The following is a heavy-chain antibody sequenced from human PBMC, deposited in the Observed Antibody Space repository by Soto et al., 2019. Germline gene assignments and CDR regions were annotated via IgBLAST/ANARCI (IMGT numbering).Heavy chain of an antibody. J-gene: IGHJ2*01. CDR3: ARRVYGSGTYYAYWYFDL. D-gene: IGHD3-10*01. CDR1: GYTFSTYA. V-gene: IGHV1-18*01. Sequence: QVQLVQSGVEVKKPGASVKISCKASGYTFSTYAISWVRQAPGRGLEWIGWVSTYNSNTDSAPNLQGRVTMTTDTSTSTAYMELRSLRSDDTAVYYCARRVYGSGTYYAYWYFDLWGRGTLVTVSS. CDR2: VSTYNSNT.